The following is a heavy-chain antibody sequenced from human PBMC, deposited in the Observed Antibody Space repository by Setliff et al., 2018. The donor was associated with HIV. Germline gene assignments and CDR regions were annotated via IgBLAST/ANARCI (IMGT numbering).Heavy chain of an antibody. V-gene: IGHV4-39*01. D-gene: IGHD6-6*01. Sequence: SETLSLTCTVSGDSISSSIYYWGSVRQPPGKGLEWIGGIYYTGSPFYNPSLKSRVTISVDTSNNQFSLKLSSVTAADTAVYYCARGGGTSSPIDYHYYIDVWGKGTTVTVSS. CDR3: ARGGGTSSPIDYHYYIDV. CDR1: GDSISSSIYY. CDR2: IYYTGSP. J-gene: IGHJ6*03.